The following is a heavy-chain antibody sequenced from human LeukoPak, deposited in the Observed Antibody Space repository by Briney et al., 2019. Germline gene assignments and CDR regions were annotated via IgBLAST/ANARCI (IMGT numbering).Heavy chain of an antibody. J-gene: IGHJ3*02. CDR3: ARGLRNNDAFDI. V-gene: IGHV3-66*01. CDR2: IYSGGST. Sequence: GGSLRLSCASSGFTVSSNYMSWVRQAPGKGLEWVSVIYSGGSTYYADSVKGRFTISRDNSKNTLYLQMNSLRAEDTAVYYCARGLRNNDAFDIWGQGTMVTVSS. CDR1: GFTVSSNY. D-gene: IGHD4-17*01.